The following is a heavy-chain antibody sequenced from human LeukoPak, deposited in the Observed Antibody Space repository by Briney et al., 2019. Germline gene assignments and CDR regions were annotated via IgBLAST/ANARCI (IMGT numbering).Heavy chain of an antibody. CDR1: GYTFTSYG. V-gene: IGHV1-18*01. D-gene: IGHD3-10*01. CDR2: ISAYNGNT. Sequence: GASVKVSCKASGYTFTSYGISWVRQAPGQGLEWMGWISAYNGNTNYAQKLQGRVTMTTDTSTSTAYMELRSLRSDDTAVYYCARDDVSMVRGTNFDYWGQGTLVTVSS. J-gene: IGHJ4*02. CDR3: ARDDVSMVRGTNFDY.